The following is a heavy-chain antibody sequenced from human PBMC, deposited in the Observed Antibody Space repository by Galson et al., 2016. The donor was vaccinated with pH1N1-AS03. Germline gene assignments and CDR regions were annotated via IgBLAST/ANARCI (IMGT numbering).Heavy chain of an antibody. V-gene: IGHV3-7*01. D-gene: IGHD2-21*01. J-gene: IGHJ4*02. CDR1: GFTFSSYW. CDR3: ARKLPTYFDY. Sequence: SLRLSCAASGFTFSSYWMSWVRQAPGKGLEWVANIKVDGSEKYYVDSVKGRFIISRDNTKNSLYLQVTSLRAEDTAVYYCARKLPTYFDYWGQGTLVTVSS. CDR2: IKVDGSEK.